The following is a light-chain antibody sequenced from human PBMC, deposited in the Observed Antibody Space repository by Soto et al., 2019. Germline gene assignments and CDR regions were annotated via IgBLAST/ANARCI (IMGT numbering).Light chain of an antibody. V-gene: IGLV2-8*01. CDR3: SSYAGSNNFV. J-gene: IGLJ1*01. CDR1: GGDVGGYNY. CDR2: EVS. Sequence: QSALTQPASVSGSPGQSITISCSGTGGDVGGYNYVSWYQQHPGKAPKLMIYEVSERLSGVPDRFSGSKSSNTASLTVSGLQAEDEADYYCSSYAGSNNFVFGTGTKV.